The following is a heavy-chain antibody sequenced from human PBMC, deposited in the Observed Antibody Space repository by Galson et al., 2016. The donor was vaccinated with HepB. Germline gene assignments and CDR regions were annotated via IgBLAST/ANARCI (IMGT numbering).Heavy chain of an antibody. CDR3: ARDGAAAAGEYSDH. CDR2: IWFDGSNA. D-gene: IGHD6-13*01. V-gene: IGHV3-33*01. CDR1: GFTFRTYA. J-gene: IGHJ2*01. Sequence: SLRLSCAASGFTFRTYAMHWVRQAPGKGPEWVADIWFDGSNADYADSVKGRFTVSRDNAKRRLFLQMDSLRVDDTAVYFCARDGAAAAGEYSDHWGRGTLVSV.